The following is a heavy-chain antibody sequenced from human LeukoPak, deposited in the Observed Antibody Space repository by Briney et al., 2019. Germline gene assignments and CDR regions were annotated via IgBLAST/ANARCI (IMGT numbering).Heavy chain of an antibody. D-gene: IGHD6-19*01. V-gene: IGHV3-66*01. CDR1: GLTVSSSH. J-gene: IGHJ4*02. CDR3: ARDHSSGWYSDYFDY. CDR2: IYSGGGT. Sequence: GGSLRLSCAVSGLTVSSSHMSWVRQAPGKGLEWVSVIYSGGGTYYAASVKGRFTISRDNSKNTLYLQMNSLRAEDTAVYYCARDHSSGWYSDYFDYWGQGTLVTVSS.